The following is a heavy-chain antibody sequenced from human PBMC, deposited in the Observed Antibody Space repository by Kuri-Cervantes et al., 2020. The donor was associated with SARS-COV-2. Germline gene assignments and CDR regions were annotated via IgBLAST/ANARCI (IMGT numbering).Heavy chain of an antibody. CDR2: INPNSGGT. CDR1: GYTFTGYY. J-gene: IGHJ3*02. V-gene: IGHV1-2*04. D-gene: IGHD3-16*02. CDR3: ARGPSWNYIWGTYRGGWDTFDI. Sequence: ASVKVSCKASGYTFTGYYMHWVRQAPGQGLEWMGWINPNSGGTNYAQRFQGWVIITRDTSITTAYMELSRLRSDDTAVYYCARGPSWNYIWGTYRGGWDTFDIWGQGTMVTDSS.